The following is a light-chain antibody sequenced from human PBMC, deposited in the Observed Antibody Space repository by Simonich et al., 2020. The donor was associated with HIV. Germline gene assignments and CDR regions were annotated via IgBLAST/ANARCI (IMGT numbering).Light chain of an antibody. CDR2: DAS. CDR1: QDIKNY. J-gene: IGKJ2*01. V-gene: IGKV1-NL1*01. CDR3: QQYYSTPYT. Sequence: DIQMTQSPSSLSASVGDRVTITCHASQDIKNYLNWYQQKPGKAPKLLIYDASRLESGVPSRFSGSGSGTDYTLTISSLQPEDFATYYCQQYYSTPYTFGQGTKLEIK.